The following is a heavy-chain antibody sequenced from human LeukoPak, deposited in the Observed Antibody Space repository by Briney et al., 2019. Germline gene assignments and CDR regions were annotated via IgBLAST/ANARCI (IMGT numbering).Heavy chain of an antibody. J-gene: IGHJ6*02. V-gene: IGHV3-30*03. CDR1: GFTFSNYG. Sequence: GGSLRLSCAASGFTFSNYGMHWVRQAPGKGLEWVALISYDGSNKYFADSVKGRFTISRDNSKNTLCLQMHSLRAEDTAVYYCARAGHYYYGMDIWGQGTTVTVSS. CDR3: ARAGHYYYGMDI. D-gene: IGHD3-10*01. CDR2: ISYDGSNK.